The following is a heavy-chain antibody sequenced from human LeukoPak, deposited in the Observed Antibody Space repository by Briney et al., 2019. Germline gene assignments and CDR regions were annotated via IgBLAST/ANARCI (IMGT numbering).Heavy chain of an antibody. CDR1: GYSFTSYW. J-gene: IGHJ4*02. CDR3: ARTPDDYVWGSYFGY. D-gene: IGHD3-16*01. CDR2: IYPGDSDT. V-gene: IGHV5-51*01. Sequence: GESLKISCKGSGYSFTSYWIGWVRQMPGKGLEWMGIIYPGDSDTRYSPSFQGQVTISADKSISTAYLQWSSLKALDTAMYYCARTPDDYVWGSYFGYWGQGTLVTVSS.